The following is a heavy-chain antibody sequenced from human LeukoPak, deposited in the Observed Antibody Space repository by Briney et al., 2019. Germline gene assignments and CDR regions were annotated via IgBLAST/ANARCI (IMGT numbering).Heavy chain of an antibody. CDR1: GCSISSGGYY. V-gene: IGHV4-31*03. Sequence: SETLSLTCTVSGCSISSGGYYWSWIRQHPVKGLESIGYIYYSGSTYYNPSLKSRVTISVDTSKNQFSLKLSSVTAADTAVYYCARDGVDTAMIYWGQGTWSPSPQ. CDR3: ARDGVDTAMIY. CDR2: IYYSGST. J-gene: IGHJ4*02. D-gene: IGHD5-18*01.